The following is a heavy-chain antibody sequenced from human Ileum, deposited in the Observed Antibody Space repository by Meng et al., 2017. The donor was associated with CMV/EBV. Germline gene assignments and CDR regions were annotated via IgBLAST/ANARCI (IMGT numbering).Heavy chain of an antibody. CDR2: IKSKTDGETT. D-gene: IGHD7-27*01. V-gene: IGHV3-15*01. CDR1: GFLFSRAW. Sequence: GESLKISCAASGFLFSRAWMSWVRQAPGKGLEWVGRIKSKTDGETTHYAAPVKGRFTISRDDSKNTLYLQMNNLETEDTAMYYCSPDTPPHWVFDYWGQGTLVPSPQ. J-gene: IGHJ4*02. CDR3: SPDTPPHWVFDY.